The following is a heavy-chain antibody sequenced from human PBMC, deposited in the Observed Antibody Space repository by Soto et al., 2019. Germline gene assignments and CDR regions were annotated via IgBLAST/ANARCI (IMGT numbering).Heavy chain of an antibody. J-gene: IGHJ4*02. CDR1: GGTFSRYT. CDR3: ARDGTLYDSSAYYYLY. V-gene: IGHV1-69*01. D-gene: IGHD3-22*01. CDR2: ISPMFGTP. Sequence: QVQLVQSGAEVKKPGSSVKVSCKASGGTFSRYTITWVRQAPGQGLEWMGGISPMFGTPNYAQKFQGRVTITADASTSTAYMELSSLTSEVTALYYCARDGTLYDSSAYYYLYWGQGTLVTVSS.